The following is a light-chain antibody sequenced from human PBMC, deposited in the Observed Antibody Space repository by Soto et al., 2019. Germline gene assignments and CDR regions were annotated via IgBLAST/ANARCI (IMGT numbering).Light chain of an antibody. V-gene: IGLV1-44*01. CDR1: SSNIGDNP. CDR3: ATWGGSLSMA. CDR2: IND. J-gene: IGLJ3*02. Sequence: QPVLTQPPSASGTPGQRITISCSGSSSNIGDNPVNWYQQLPGAAPKLLIYINDQRPSGVPDRFSGSKSGTSASLAISGLQPEDEADYYCATWGGSLSMAFGGGTKLTVL.